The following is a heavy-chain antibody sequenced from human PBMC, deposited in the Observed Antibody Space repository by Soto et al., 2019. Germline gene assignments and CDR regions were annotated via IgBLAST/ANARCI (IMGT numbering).Heavy chain of an antibody. Sequence: SETLSLTCTVSGGSVSSGSYYWSWIRQPPGKGLEWIGYIYYSGSTNYNPSLKSRVTISVDTSKNQFSLKLSSVTAADTAVYYCARYRSGCHDYWGQGTLVTVSS. CDR1: GGSVSSGSYY. J-gene: IGHJ4*02. D-gene: IGHD2-15*01. CDR2: IYYSGST. V-gene: IGHV4-61*01. CDR3: ARYRSGCHDY.